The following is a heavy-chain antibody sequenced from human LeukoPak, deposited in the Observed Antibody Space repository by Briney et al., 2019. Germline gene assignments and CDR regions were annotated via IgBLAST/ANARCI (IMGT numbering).Heavy chain of an antibody. V-gene: IGHV1-18*01. CDR2: ISAYNGNT. Sequence: ASVKVSCKASGYTFTSYGISWVRQAPGQGLEWMGWISAYNGNTNYAQKLQGRVTMTIDTSTSTAYMELRSLRSDDTAVYYCAREIVVVPAANYYYYYGMDVWGQGTTVTVSS. D-gene: IGHD2-2*01. CDR3: AREIVVVPAANYYYYYGMDV. CDR1: GYTFTSYG. J-gene: IGHJ6*02.